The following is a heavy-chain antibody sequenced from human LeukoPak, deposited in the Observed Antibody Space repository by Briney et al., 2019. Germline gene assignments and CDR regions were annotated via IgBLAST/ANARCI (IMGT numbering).Heavy chain of an antibody. CDR1: DGSIYNYY. CDR2: INYSGRT. Sequence: SETLSLTCTVSDGSIYNYYWSWIREPPVKGVEWLAYINYSGRTNYNPSLKSRLTISVDTSKNQFSLKLNSVTAADTAVYYCASGGTLGTGYWGQGTLVTVSS. V-gene: IGHV4-59*08. CDR3: ASGGTLGTGY. D-gene: IGHD3-16*01. J-gene: IGHJ4*02.